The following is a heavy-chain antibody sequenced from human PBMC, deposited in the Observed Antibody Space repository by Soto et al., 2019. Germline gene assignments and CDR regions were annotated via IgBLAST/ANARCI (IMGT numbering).Heavy chain of an antibody. CDR1: GYTFTSYY. V-gene: IGHV1-46*01. CDR2: INPSGGST. D-gene: IGHD3-10*01. J-gene: IGHJ4*02. CDR3: VKVPRGPRYYFDY. Sequence: ASVKVSCKASGYTFTSYYMHWVRQAPGQGLEWMGIINPSGGSTSYAQKFQGRVTMTRDTSTSTVYMELSSLRAEDTAVYYCVKVPRGPRYYFDYWGQGTLVTVSS.